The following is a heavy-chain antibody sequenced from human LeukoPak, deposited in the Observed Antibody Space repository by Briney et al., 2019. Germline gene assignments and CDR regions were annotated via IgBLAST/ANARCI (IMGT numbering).Heavy chain of an antibody. CDR1: GGSISSYY. V-gene: IGHV4-59*01. D-gene: IGHD5-12*01. Sequence: SETLSLTCTVSGGSISSYYWSWIRQPPGKGLEWIGYIYYSGSTNYNPSLKSRVTISVDTSKNQFSLKLSSVTAADTAVYYCARALQYAWGYSGYADPVKNWFDPWGQGILVTVSS. J-gene: IGHJ5*02. CDR2: IYYSGST. CDR3: ARALQYAWGYSGYADPVKNWFDP.